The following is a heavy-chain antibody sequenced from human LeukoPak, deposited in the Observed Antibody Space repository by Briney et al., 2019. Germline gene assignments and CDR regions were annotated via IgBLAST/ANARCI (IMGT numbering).Heavy chain of an antibody. V-gene: IGHV3-30*18. CDR2: ISHDGSVK. CDR3: AKDRWELSDSGSSLDR. Sequence: GRSLRLSCAASGFTFSIFGLHWVRQAPGKGLEWVAFISHDGSVKYYADSVKGRFAISRDTSKNTLYLQMNSLRAEDTAVYYCAKDRWELSDSGSSLDRWGQGTLVTVSS. CDR1: GFTFSIFG. D-gene: IGHD3-10*01. J-gene: IGHJ5*02.